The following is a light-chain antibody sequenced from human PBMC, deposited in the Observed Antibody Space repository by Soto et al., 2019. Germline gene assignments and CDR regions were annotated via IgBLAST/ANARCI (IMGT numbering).Light chain of an antibody. J-gene: IGLJ3*02. Sequence: SYELTQPPSVSVAPGKTASVACGGSNIGSKSVHWYQKKSGQAPVLVMYYDRDRPSGIPERFSGSNSGNTATLTISRVEAGDEADYYCQVWAISSGHVVFVGGTKVTVL. CDR3: QVWAISSGHVV. CDR2: YDR. CDR1: NIGSKS. V-gene: IGLV3-21*01.